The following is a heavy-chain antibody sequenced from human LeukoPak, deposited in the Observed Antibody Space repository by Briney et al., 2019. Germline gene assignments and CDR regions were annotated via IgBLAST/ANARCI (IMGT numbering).Heavy chain of an antibody. CDR3: ARDSRHYYDSSGYYYGPLDY. CDR1: GGTFSSYA. J-gene: IGHJ4*02. Sequence: VASVKVSCTASGGTFSSYAISWVRQAPGQGLEWMGRIIPILGIANYAHTFQGRVTITADKSTSTAYMELSSLRSEDTAVYYCARDSRHYYDSSGYYYGPLDYWGQGTLVTVSS. CDR2: IIPILGIA. V-gene: IGHV1-69*04. D-gene: IGHD3-22*01.